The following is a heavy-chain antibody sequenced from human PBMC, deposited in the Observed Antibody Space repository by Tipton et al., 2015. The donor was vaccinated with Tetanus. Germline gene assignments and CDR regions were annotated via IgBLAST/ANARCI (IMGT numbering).Heavy chain of an antibody. D-gene: IGHD3-22*01. V-gene: IGHV4-4*07. Sequence: TLSLTCTVSGGSISSYYWSWIRQPAGKGLEWIGRIYTSGSTNYNPSLKSRVTMSVDTSKNHFSLKLSSVTAADTAVYYCARDEVVITTGWWFDPWGQGTRVTVSS. CDR1: GGSISSYY. CDR3: ARDEVVITTGWWFDP. CDR2: IYTSGST. J-gene: IGHJ5*02.